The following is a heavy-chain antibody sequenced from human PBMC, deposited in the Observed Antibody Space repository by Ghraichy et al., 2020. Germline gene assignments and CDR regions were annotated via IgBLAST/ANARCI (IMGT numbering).Heavy chain of an antibody. J-gene: IGHJ4*02. CDR3: AREGFDTLWFGESKTPYLDY. CDR1: GFTFSSYA. V-gene: IGHV3-30*04. CDR2: ISYDGSNK. Sequence: GGSLRLSCAASGFTFSSYAMHWVRQAPGKGLEWVAVISYDGSNKYYADSVKGRFTISRDNSKNTLYLQMNSLRAEDTAVYYCAREGFDTLWFGESKTPYLDYWGQGTLVTVSS. D-gene: IGHD3-10*01.